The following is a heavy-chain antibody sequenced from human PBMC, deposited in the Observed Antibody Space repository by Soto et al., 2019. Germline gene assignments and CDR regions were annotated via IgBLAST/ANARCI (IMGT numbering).Heavy chain of an antibody. V-gene: IGHV3-48*01. Sequence: GGSLRLSCAASGFTFSSYIMKWFRQAPGKGLEWVSYISPSGATTYYADSVKGRFTVSRDNAQNSLYLQMNSLRADDTAVYYCATGSSMISSGSFDYWGQGTLVTVSS. CDR2: ISPSGATT. J-gene: IGHJ4*02. D-gene: IGHD3-22*01. CDR1: GFTFSSYI. CDR3: ATGSSMISSGSFDY.